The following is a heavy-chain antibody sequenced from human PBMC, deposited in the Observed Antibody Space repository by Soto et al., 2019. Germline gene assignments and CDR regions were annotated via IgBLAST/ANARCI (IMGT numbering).Heavy chain of an antibody. CDR2: IYYSGST. V-gene: IGHV4-39*01. Sequence: QLQLQESGPGLVKPSETLSLTCTVSGGSISSSSYYWGWIRQPPGKGLEWIGSIYYSGSTYYNPSLKSRVTISVDTSKNQFSLKLSSVTAADTAVYYCAIAAGPFRNDNWFDPWGQGTLVTVSS. CDR1: GGSISSSSYY. J-gene: IGHJ5*02. CDR3: AIAAGPFRNDNWFDP. D-gene: IGHD6-13*01.